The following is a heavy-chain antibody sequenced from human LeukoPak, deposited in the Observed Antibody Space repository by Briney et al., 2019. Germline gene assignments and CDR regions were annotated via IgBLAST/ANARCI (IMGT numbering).Heavy chain of an antibody. CDR2: ISSSSSTI. D-gene: IGHD3-16*01. Sequence: GGSLRLSCAASGFTFSSYSMNWVRQAPGKGLEWVSSISSSSSTIYYADSVKGRFTISRDNAKNSLYLQMNSLRAEDTAVYYCARDRSTDYDYVWGSSRPDAFDIWGQGTMVTVSS. V-gene: IGHV3-48*04. J-gene: IGHJ3*02. CDR3: ARDRSTDYDYVWGSSRPDAFDI. CDR1: GFTFSSYS.